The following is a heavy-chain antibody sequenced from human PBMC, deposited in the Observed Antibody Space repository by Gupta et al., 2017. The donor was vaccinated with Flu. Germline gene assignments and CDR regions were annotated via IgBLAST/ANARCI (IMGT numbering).Heavy chain of an antibody. D-gene: IGHD1-1*01. CDR1: GFSFSKSG. J-gene: IGHJ6*02. CDR2: ISQYGSVP. CDR3: AKDWRWNNNIYGMNV. V-gene: IGHV3-30*18. Sequence: QERVVESGGGVVQPGRYLRLTCAAPGFSFSKSGVHCVGQAPGKGLEWFAVISQYGSVPYHSDSVNGRFTISRDNSKNTLYLQMNSLRNDDTAVDYCAKDWRWNNNIYGMNVWGQGTTVTVSS.